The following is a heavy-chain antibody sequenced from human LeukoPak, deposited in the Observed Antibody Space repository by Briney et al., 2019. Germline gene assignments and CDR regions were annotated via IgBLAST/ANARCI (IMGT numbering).Heavy chain of an antibody. V-gene: IGHV1-18*01. J-gene: IGHJ4*02. D-gene: IGHD3-22*01. CDR3: ARARGSPWGYYDSSGYYHFDY. CDR2: ISAYNGNT. Sequence: GASVKVSCKASGYTFTSYGISWVRQAPGQGLEWMGWISAYNGNTNYAQKLQGRVTMTTDTSTSTAYTELRSLRSDDTAVYYCARARGSPWGYYDSSGYYHFDYWGQGTLVTVSS. CDR1: GYTFTSYG.